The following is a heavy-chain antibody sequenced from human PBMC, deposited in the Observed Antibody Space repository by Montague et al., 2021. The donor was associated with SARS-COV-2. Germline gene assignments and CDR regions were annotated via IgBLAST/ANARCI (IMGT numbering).Heavy chain of an antibody. CDR3: ARRESMVRGVIITFSSPFDY. CDR2: ICYSGST. Sequence: SETLSLTCTVSGGSISSSSYYWGWIRQPPGKGLEWIGSICYSGSTYYNPSLKSRVTISVDTSKNQFSLKLSSVTAADTAVYYCARRESMVRGVIITFSSPFDYWGQGTLVTVSS. V-gene: IGHV4-39*01. CDR1: GGSISSSSYY. J-gene: IGHJ4*02. D-gene: IGHD3-10*01.